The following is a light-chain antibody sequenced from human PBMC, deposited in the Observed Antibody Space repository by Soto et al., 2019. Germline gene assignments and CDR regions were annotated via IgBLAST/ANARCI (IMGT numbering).Light chain of an antibody. CDR2: EVS. V-gene: IGLV2-14*01. Sequence: QSVLTQPASVSGSPGQSITISCTGTSSDVGGYNYVSWYQQHPCKAPNLMIYEVSNRPSGVSNRFSGSKSGNTAPLTISRLQAEDEADYYCSSYTSRSTHYVFGTGTKVTVL. CDR1: SSDVGGYNY. CDR3: SSYTSRSTHYV. J-gene: IGLJ1*01.